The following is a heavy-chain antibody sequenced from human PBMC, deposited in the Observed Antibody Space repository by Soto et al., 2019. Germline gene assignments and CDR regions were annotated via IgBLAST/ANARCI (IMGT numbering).Heavy chain of an antibody. Sequence: SETLSLTCSVSGGFISSSSYSWGWIRQPPGKGLEWIGSIYYSGSTYYNPSLKTRVTISADTSKNRFSLKLNSVTASDTAVYYCASLDHDDMSGIMGPDYWGQGTLVTVSS. V-gene: IGHV4-39*01. CDR3: ASLDHDDMSGIMGPDY. D-gene: IGHD3-22*01. CDR1: GGFISSSSYS. J-gene: IGHJ4*02. CDR2: IYYSGST.